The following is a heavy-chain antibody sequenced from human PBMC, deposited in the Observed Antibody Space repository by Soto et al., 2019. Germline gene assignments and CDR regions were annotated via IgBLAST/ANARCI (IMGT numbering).Heavy chain of an antibody. CDR2: INHRGSA. J-gene: IGHJ3*02. D-gene: IGHD3-10*01. CDR1: GGSFSGYY. V-gene: IGHV4-34*01. CDR3: ARGLTMIRELITPI. Sequence: QVKLQQWGAGLLKPSETLSLTCAVYGGSFSGYYWSWVRQPPGKGLEWIGEINHRGSATYNPSLKTRVTMSVDTSKNHISLNLTSVTAADTAMYYCARGLTMIRELITPIWGQGTVVTVSS.